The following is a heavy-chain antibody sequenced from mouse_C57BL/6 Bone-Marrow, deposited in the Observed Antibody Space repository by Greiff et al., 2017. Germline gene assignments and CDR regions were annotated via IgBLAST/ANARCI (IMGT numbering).Heavy chain of an antibody. Sequence: VKLQESGPGLVAPSQSLSITCTASGFSLTSYGVSWVRQPPGQGLEWLGVIWGDGSTNYHSALISRLSSSKDNSKSQVFLKLNSLQTDDTATYYCDSSRTWYFDVWGTGTTVTVSS. CDR3: DSSRTWYFDV. J-gene: IGHJ1*03. CDR2: IWGDGST. CDR1: GFSLTSYG. V-gene: IGHV2-3*01. D-gene: IGHD1-1*01.